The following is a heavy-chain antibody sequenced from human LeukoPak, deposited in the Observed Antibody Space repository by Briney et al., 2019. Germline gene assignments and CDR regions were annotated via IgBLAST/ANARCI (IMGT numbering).Heavy chain of an antibody. J-gene: IGHJ5*02. D-gene: IGHD3-10*01. Sequence: SETLSLTCTVSGYSINSVYYWGWIRQPPEKGLEWIGSIHHSGTTYYNPSLKSRVTISVDTSKNQFSLKLSSVTAADTAVYYCARATPRGTMVRGVIKGVDWFDPWGQGTLVTVSS. CDR2: IHHSGTT. CDR1: GYSINSVYY. V-gene: IGHV4-38-2*02. CDR3: ARATPRGTMVRGVIKGVDWFDP.